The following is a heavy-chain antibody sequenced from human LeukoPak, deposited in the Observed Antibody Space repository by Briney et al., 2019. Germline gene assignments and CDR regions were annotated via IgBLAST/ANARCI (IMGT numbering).Heavy chain of an antibody. J-gene: IGHJ4*02. CDR1: GGSINYYY. V-gene: IGHV4-4*07. D-gene: IGHD1-26*01. CDR3: ARSRGSYFAF. CDR2: IYSSGST. Sequence: SETLSLTCTVSGGSINYYYWTWIRQPAGKGLEWIGRIYSSGSTNYNPSLKSRVIMSVDKSKNQFSLKLSSVTAADTAVYYCARSRGSYFAFWGQGTLVTVSS.